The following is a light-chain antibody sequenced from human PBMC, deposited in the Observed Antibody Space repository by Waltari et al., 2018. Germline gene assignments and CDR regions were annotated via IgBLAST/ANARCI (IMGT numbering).Light chain of an antibody. CDR1: SPDVGVYNY. V-gene: IGLV2-8*01. Sequence: QSALTQPPSASGSPGQSVTISCTGTSPDVGVYNYASWYQQHPGKAPKLMIYEVSKRPSGVPDRFSGSKSGNTASLTVSGLQAEDEADYYCSSYAGSDNLVFGGGTKLTVL. CDR2: EVS. J-gene: IGLJ2*01. CDR3: SSYAGSDNLV.